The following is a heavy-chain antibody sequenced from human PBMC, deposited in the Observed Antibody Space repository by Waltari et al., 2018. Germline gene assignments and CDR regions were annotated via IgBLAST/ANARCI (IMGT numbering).Heavy chain of an antibody. D-gene: IGHD2-8*01. Sequence: QVQLQESGPGLVKPSETLSLTCAVSGYSISSGYYWGWIRQPPGKGLEWIGSIYHSGSTYYNPSLKSRVTISVDTSKNQFSLKLSSVTAADTAVYYCAREMEVFDIWGQGTMVTVSS. CDR2: IYHSGST. CDR3: AREMEVFDI. V-gene: IGHV4-38-2*02. CDR1: GYSISSGYY. J-gene: IGHJ3*02.